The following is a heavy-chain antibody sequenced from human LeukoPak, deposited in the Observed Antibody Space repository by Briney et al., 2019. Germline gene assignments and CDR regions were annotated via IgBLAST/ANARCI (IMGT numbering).Heavy chain of an antibody. Sequence: PGGSLRLSCAASGFTFDDYAMHWVRQAPGKGLEWVAVISYDGSNKYYADSVKGRFTISRDNSKNTLYLQMNSLRAEDTAVYYCARAYRSGGLYYYYYMDVWGKGTTVTVSS. D-gene: IGHD1-26*01. CDR1: GFTFDDYA. V-gene: IGHV3-30*04. CDR2: ISYDGSNK. CDR3: ARAYRSGGLYYYYYMDV. J-gene: IGHJ6*03.